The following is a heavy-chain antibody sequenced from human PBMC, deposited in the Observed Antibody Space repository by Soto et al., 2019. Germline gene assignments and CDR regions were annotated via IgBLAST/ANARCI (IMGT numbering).Heavy chain of an antibody. CDR3: ARHLTYCSAGSCYSDFPYYRLDV. J-gene: IGHJ6*02. Sequence: SSETPSPTRTVSGGSISSGGYYWSWIPQQPRKGLEWIGYIYYSGSTYYNPSLKSRVTISVDTSKNQFSLKLSSVTAADTAVYYCARHLTYCSAGSCYSDFPYYRLDVWGQGTTVTVSS. CDR1: GGSISSGGYY. V-gene: IGHV4-39*01. D-gene: IGHD2-15*01. CDR2: IYYSGST.